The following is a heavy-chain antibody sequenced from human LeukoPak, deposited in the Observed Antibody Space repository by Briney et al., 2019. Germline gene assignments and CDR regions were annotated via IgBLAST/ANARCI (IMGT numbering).Heavy chain of an antibody. CDR1: GYSFANYW. Sequence: GESLKISCEGSGYSFANYWIGWVRQMPGKGLEWMGIIYPGNSDTRYSPSFQGQVTISADKSISTAYLQWSSLKASDTAMYYCARHGVAAAGMGQRWFDPWGQGTLVTVSS. V-gene: IGHV5-51*01. CDR2: IYPGNSDT. D-gene: IGHD6-13*01. CDR3: ARHGVAAAGMGQRWFDP. J-gene: IGHJ5*02.